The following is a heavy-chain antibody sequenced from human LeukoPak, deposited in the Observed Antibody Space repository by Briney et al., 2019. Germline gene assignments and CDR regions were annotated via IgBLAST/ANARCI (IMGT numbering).Heavy chain of an antibody. CDR2: IYSGGTT. D-gene: IGHD4-11*01. J-gene: IGHJ6*02. CDR3: ARSYSNHLFGMDV. CDR1: GFTFSSYE. V-gene: IGHV3-66*01. Sequence: PGGSLRLSCAASGFTFSSYEMNWVRQAPGKGLEWVSVIYSGGTTYYADSVKGRVAISRDNSKNTVFLQMNSVGAEDTAVYYCARSYSNHLFGMDVWGQGTTVTVSS.